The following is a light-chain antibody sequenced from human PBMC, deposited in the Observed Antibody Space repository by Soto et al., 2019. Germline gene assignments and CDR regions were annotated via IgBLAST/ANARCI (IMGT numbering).Light chain of an antibody. CDR3: SSYRSSSTNWV. Sequence: QLVLTQPASVSGSPGQSITISCTGTSSDVGGYNYVSWYQQHPGKAPKLMIYEVSYRPSGVSDRFSGSKSGNTASLTISGLQAEDEADYFCSSYRSSSTNWVFGGGTQLTVL. J-gene: IGLJ3*02. V-gene: IGLV2-14*01. CDR2: EVS. CDR1: SSDVGGYNY.